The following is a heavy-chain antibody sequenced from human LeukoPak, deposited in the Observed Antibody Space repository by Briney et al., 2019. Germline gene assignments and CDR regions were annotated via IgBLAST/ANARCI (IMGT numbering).Heavy chain of an antibody. Sequence: SETLSLTCSVSGGSINSHYWSWIRQPPGKRLEWIGYIFNTGNTNYNPSLASRVTMSVDTSRAQFFLRLSPVTAADTAIYYCASRPADATWYGVFDYWSQGTLVTVSS. CDR2: IFNTGNT. J-gene: IGHJ4*02. D-gene: IGHD3-10*01. CDR3: ASRPADATWYGVFDY. V-gene: IGHV4-59*11. CDR1: GGSINSHY.